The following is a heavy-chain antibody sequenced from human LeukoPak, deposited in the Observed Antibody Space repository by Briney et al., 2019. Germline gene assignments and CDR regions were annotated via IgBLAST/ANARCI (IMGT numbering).Heavy chain of an antibody. CDR3: ARGSALAQAVMFDY. CDR2: INHSGST. CDR1: GGSFSGYY. D-gene: IGHD6-19*01. Sequence: SETLSLTCAVYGGSFSGYYWSWIRQPPGKWLEWIGEINHSGSTYYNPSLKSRITISVDTSKNQFSLKLSSVTAADTAVYYCARGSALAQAVMFDYWGQGTLVTVSS. V-gene: IGHV4-34*01. J-gene: IGHJ4*02.